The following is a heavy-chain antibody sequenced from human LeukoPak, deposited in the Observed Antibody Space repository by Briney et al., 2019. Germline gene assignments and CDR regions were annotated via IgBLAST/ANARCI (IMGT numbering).Heavy chain of an antibody. Sequence: GGSLRLSCAASGFTFSSYGMHWVRQAPGKGLEWVAFIRYDGSNKYYADSVKGRFTISRDNSKNTLYLQMNSLRAEDTAVYYCAKDGLWLNPAAGLDYYYYYMDVWGKGTTVTVSS. CDR3: AKDGLWLNPAAGLDYYYYYMDV. J-gene: IGHJ6*03. CDR2: IRYDGSNK. V-gene: IGHV3-30*02. D-gene: IGHD6-13*01. CDR1: GFTFSSYG.